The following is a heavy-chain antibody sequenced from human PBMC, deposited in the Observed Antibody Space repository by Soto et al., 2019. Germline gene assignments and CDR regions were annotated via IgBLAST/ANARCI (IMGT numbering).Heavy chain of an antibody. J-gene: IGHJ6*02. CDR2: INHSGST. Sequence: SETLSLTCAVYGGSFSGYYWSWIRQPPGKGLEWIGEINHSGSTNYNPSLKSRVTISVDTSKKQFSLKLSSVTAADTAVYYCARGEDYYYGMDVWGQGTTVT. V-gene: IGHV4-34*01. CDR1: GGSFSGYY. CDR3: ARGEDYYYGMDV.